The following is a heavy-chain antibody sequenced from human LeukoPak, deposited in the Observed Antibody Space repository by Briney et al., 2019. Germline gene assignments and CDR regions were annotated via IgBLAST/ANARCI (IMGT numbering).Heavy chain of an antibody. V-gene: IGHV3-30*18. D-gene: IGHD6-19*01. Sequence: PGGSLRLSCAASGFTFSSYGMHWVRQAPGKGLEWVAVISYDGSNKYYADSVKGRFTISRDNSTNTLYLQMNSLRAEDTAVYYCAKDLSSGWHNDAFDIWGQGTMVTVSS. CDR3: AKDLSSGWHNDAFDI. CDR1: GFTFSSYG. CDR2: ISYDGSNK. J-gene: IGHJ3*02.